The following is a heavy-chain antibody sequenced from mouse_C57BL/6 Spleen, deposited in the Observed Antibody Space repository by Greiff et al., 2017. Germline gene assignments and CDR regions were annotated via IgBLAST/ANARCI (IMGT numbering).Heavy chain of an antibody. Sequence: QVQLQQSGPELVKPGASVKISCKASGYAFSSSWMNWVKQRPGKGLEWIGRIYPGDGDTNYNGKFKGKATLTADKSSSTAYMQLSSLTSEDSAVYFCARPDSSGYAYYFDYWGQGTTLTGSS. V-gene: IGHV1-82*01. D-gene: IGHD3-2*02. CDR3: ARPDSSGYAYYFDY. CDR1: GYAFSSSW. CDR2: IYPGDGDT. J-gene: IGHJ2*01.